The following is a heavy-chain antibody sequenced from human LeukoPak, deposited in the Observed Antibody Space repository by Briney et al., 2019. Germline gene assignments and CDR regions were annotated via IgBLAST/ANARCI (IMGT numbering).Heavy chain of an antibody. J-gene: IGHJ4*02. V-gene: IGHV3-23*01. CDR3: ARSMTTVATLDS. D-gene: IGHD4-17*01. CDR1: GFTFSSYA. Sequence: GGSLRLSCAASGFTFSSYAMSWVRQAPGKGLEWVSAISGSGGSTYYADSVKGRFTISRDNSNNTLYLQMNSLRAEDTAVYFCARSMTTVATLDSWGQGTLVTVSS. CDR2: ISGSGGST.